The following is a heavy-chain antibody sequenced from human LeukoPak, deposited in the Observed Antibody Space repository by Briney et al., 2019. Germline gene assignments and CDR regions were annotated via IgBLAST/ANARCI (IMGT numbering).Heavy chain of an antibody. J-gene: IGHJ4*02. D-gene: IGHD6-13*01. CDR2: IYPGYSDT. V-gene: IGHV5-51*01. CDR1: GYRLTNNW. Sequence: GESLKISCKVSGYRLTNNWIGWVRQVPGKGLDWMGIIYPGYSDTRYSPSFQGQVTFSVDTSTSTVYLQWSSLKASDTAIYYCARFALSSSLDYWGQGTLVTVSP. CDR3: ARFALSSSLDY.